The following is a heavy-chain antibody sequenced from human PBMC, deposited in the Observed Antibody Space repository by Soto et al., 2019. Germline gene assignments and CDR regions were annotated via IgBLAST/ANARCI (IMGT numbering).Heavy chain of an antibody. J-gene: IGHJ4*02. CDR3: VRGYSSSFDY. D-gene: IGHD2-15*01. Sequence: PSETLSLTCAISGDSVSSTSDSWNWIRQSPSRGLEWLGRTYYRSKWTNDYAVSVKSRITINPDTSKNQFSLQLSSVTPEDTAMYYCVRGYSSSFDYWGQGTLVTVSS. V-gene: IGHV6-1*01. CDR1: GDSVSSTSDS. CDR2: TYYRSKWTN.